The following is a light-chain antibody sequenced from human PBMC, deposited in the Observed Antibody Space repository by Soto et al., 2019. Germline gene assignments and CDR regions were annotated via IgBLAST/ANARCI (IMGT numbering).Light chain of an antibody. CDR1: HSVRSSY. CDR3: QQYGNSPQT. CDR2: GAS. V-gene: IGKV3-20*01. Sequence: EIVLTQSPGTMSLSPGERATLSCRASHSVRSSYLAWYQQRPGQAPRLLIYGASSRASGIPDRFSGSGSGTDFTLTISRLEPEDFAVYYCQQYGNSPQTFGQGTKVDIK. J-gene: IGKJ1*01.